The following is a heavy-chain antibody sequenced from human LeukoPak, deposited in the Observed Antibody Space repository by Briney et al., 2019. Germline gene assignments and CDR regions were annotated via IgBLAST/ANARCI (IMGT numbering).Heavy chain of an antibody. CDR3: ARGPIQLWIHNAMDV. Sequence: GGSLRLSCTGSGFTFGDHAMSWVRQAPGKGLEWVGFIRSKAYRGTTEYAASVKGRSTISRDDSASIAYLQMNSLRIEDTAVYYCARGPIQLWIHNAMDVWGQGTTVTVSS. V-gene: IGHV3-49*04. CDR2: IRSKAYRGTT. CDR1: GFTFGDHA. D-gene: IGHD5-18*01. J-gene: IGHJ6*02.